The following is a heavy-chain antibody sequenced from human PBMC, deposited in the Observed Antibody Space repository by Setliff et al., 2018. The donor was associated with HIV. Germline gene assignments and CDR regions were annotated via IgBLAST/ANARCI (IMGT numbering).Heavy chain of an antibody. CDR1: GFTFSNNW. D-gene: IGHD4-17*01. CDR3: ARDRYGDYGTFDY. CDR2: IKSKTDGGTT. J-gene: IGHJ4*02. Sequence: PGGSLRLSCAASGFTFSNNWMAWVRLAPGKGLEWVGRIKSKTDGGTTDYAAPVKGRFTISRDDSKNSLYLQMNSLKTEDTAVYYCARDRYGDYGTFDYWGQGTLVTVSS. V-gene: IGHV3-15*01.